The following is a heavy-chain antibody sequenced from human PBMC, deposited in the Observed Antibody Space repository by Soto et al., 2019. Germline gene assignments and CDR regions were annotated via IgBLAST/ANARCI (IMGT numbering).Heavy chain of an antibody. CDR2: IVSGGST. CDR1: GFKVGSSY. Sequence: EVQVVESGGDLIQPGGSLRLSCAASGFKVGSSYVTWVRQAPGKGLEWVSVIVSGGSTHYADSVTGRFTVSRDNAENSLSLQLNSLRSDDTGVYFCARRATSGWAPFDNWGQGTRVTVS. D-gene: IGHD6-19*01. CDR3: ARRATSGWAPFDN. V-gene: IGHV3-53*01. J-gene: IGHJ4*02.